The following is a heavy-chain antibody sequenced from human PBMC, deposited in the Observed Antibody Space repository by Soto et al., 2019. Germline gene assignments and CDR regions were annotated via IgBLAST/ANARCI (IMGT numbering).Heavy chain of an antibody. V-gene: IGHV5-10-1*01. J-gene: IGHJ6*02. Sequence: PGESLKISCRGSGYDFTNYWINWVRQMPGKGLEWMGRIDPSDSYTNYGPSLQGHVAISVDKSINTAYLQWSSLAASDTAMFYCAIQRRSSPPDGLAVWGQGTTVTVSS. CDR1: GYDFTNYW. CDR3: AIQRRSSPPDGLAV. D-gene: IGHD5-18*01. CDR2: IDPSDSYT.